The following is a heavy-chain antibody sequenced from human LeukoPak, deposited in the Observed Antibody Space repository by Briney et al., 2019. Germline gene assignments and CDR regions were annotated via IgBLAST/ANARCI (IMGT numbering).Heavy chain of an antibody. CDR1: GYTFTSYG. D-gene: IGHD3-22*01. J-gene: IGHJ3*02. V-gene: IGHV1-18*01. CDR2: ISAYNGNT. CDR3: ARESPRSGYYYGDDAFDI. Sequence: GASVKVSCKASGYTFTSYGISWVRRAPGQGLEWMGWISAYNGNTNYAQKLQGRVTMTTDTSTSTAYMELRSLRSDDTAVYYCARESPRSGYYYGDDAFDIWGQGTMVTVSS.